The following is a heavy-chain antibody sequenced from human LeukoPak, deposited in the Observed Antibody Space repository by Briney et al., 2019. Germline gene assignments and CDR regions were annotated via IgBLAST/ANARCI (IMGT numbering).Heavy chain of an antibody. D-gene: IGHD3-22*01. Sequence: GGSLRLSCEASGFTFRSYEMNWVRQAPGKGLEWVSLISWDGGSTYYADSVKGRFTISRDNSKNSLYLQMNSLRAEDTALYYCAKDIDSSGALADYWGQGTLVTVSS. J-gene: IGHJ4*02. CDR3: AKDIDSSGALADY. CDR1: GFTFRSYE. CDR2: ISWDGGST. V-gene: IGHV3-43D*03.